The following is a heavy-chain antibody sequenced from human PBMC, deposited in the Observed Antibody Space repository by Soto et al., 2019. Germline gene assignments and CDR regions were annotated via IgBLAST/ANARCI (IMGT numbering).Heavy chain of an antibody. CDR1: GFTFSSYG. D-gene: IGHD3-22*01. CDR2: ISYDGSNK. Sequence: GGSLRLSCAASGFTFSSYGMHWVRQAPGKGLEWVAVISYDGSNKYYADSVKGRFTISRDNSKNTLYLQMNSLRAEDTAVYYCAKVQNKNYYDSPDYWGQGTLVTVSS. J-gene: IGHJ4*02. CDR3: AKVQNKNYYDSPDY. V-gene: IGHV3-30*18.